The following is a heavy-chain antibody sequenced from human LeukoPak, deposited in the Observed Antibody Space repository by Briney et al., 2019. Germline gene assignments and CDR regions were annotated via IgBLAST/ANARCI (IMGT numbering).Heavy chain of an antibody. D-gene: IGHD4-17*01. V-gene: IGHV4-59*08. Sequence: PSETLSLTCTVSGGSIGTYYWSWIRQPPGKGLEWIGYINYSGTTYYNPSLKSRVTISVDTSKNQFSLKLSSVTAADTAMFYCARHTGYGDYVVFDIWGQGTMVTVSS. CDR2: INYSGTT. CDR1: GGSIGTYY. CDR3: ARHTGYGDYVVFDI. J-gene: IGHJ3*02.